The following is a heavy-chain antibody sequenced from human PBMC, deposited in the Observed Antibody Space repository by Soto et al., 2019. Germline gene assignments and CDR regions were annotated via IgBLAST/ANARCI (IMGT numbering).Heavy chain of an antibody. CDR1: GYTFTSYG. CDR3: ARGSPTYYDFWSGYHPPSYYYYYMDV. CDR2: ISGYNGNT. Sequence: ASVKVSCKASGYTFTSYGISWVRQAPGQGLEWMGWISGYNGNTNYAQKFQGRVTMTTNTSTSTAYMELSSLRSEDTAVYYCARGSPTYYDFWSGYHPPSYYYYYMDVWGKGTTVTVSS. J-gene: IGHJ6*03. V-gene: IGHV1-18*01. D-gene: IGHD3-3*01.